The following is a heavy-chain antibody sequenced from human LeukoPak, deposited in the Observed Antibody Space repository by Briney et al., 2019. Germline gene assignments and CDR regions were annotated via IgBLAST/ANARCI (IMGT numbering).Heavy chain of an antibody. V-gene: IGHV4-61*05. J-gene: IGHJ4*02. CDR3: ASYYYDSSGYFDY. D-gene: IGHD3-22*01. Sequence: PSETLSLTCTVSGGSISSSSYYWGWIRQPPGKGLEWIGYIYYSGSTNYNPSLKSRVTISVDTSKNQFSLKLSSVTAADTAVYYCASYYYDSSGYFDYWGQGTLVTVSS. CDR2: IYYSGST. CDR1: GGSISSSSYY.